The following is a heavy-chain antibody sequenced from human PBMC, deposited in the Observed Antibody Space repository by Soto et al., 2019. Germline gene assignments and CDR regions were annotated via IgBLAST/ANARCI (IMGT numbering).Heavy chain of an antibody. CDR2: IKQDGSEK. Sequence: PGGSLRLSCAASGFTFSSYWMSWVRQAPGKGLEWVANIKQDGSEKYCVDSVKGRFTISRDNAKNSLYLQMNSLTAEDTAVYYCATDSSGYYYFGNGESEYWGQGT. D-gene: IGHD3-22*01. CDR3: ATDSSGYYYFGNGESEY. CDR1: GFTFSSYW. V-gene: IGHV3-7*01. J-gene: IGHJ4*02.